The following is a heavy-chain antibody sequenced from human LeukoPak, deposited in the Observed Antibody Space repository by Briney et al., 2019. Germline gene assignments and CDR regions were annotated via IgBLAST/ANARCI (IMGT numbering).Heavy chain of an antibody. CDR3: ARGGMDYYDSSATDLDY. CDR1: GGTFSSYA. J-gene: IGHJ4*02. Sequence: EASVKVSCKASGGTFSSYAISWVRQAPGQGLEWMGGIIPIFGTANYAQKFQGRVTITADESTSTAYMELSSLRSEDTAVYYCARGGMDYYDSSATDLDYWGQGTLVTVSS. CDR2: IIPIFGTA. V-gene: IGHV1-69*13. D-gene: IGHD3-22*01.